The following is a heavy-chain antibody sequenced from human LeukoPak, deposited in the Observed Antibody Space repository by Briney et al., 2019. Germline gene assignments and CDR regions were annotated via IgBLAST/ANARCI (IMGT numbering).Heavy chain of an antibody. D-gene: IGHD1-26*01. CDR1: GYTFTGYY. CDR2: INPNSGGT. CDR3: ARAATTSWFDP. V-gene: IGHV1-2*02. Sequence: ASVKVSCKASGYTFTGYYMNWVRQAPGQGLEWMGWINPNSGGTNYAQKFQGRVTMTRDTSISTAYMELSRLRSDDTGVYYCARAATTSWFDPWGQGTLVTVSS. J-gene: IGHJ5*02.